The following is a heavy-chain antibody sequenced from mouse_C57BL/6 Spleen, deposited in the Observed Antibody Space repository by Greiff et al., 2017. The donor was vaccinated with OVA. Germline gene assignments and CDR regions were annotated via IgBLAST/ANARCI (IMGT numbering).Heavy chain of an antibody. CDR2: IWSGGST. CDR1: GFSLTSYG. Sequence: QVQLKQSGPGLVQPSQSLSITCTVSGFSLTSYGVHWVRQSPGKGLEWLGVIWSGGSTDYNAAFISRLSISKDNSKSQVFFKMNSLRADDTALYYCARNGGAGTSEAWFAYWGQGTLVTVSA. D-gene: IGHD4-1*01. CDR3: ARNGGAGTSEAWFAY. V-gene: IGHV2-2*01. J-gene: IGHJ3*01.